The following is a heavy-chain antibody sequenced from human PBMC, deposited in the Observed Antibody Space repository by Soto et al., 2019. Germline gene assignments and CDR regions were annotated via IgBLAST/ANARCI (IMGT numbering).Heavy chain of an antibody. V-gene: IGHV3-23*01. CDR3: AKDQPPATIIDY. CDR2: ISGRGVDT. CDR1: GFSLSSLA. J-gene: IGHJ4*02. D-gene: IGHD3-10*01. Sequence: PGGYLRLSCAASGFSLSSLAMSWVRQAPGKGLEWVSSISGRGVDTLYAASVKGRFTTSRDNSRNTLYLQVNSLRAEDTAVYYCAKDQPPATIIDYWGQGALLTVST.